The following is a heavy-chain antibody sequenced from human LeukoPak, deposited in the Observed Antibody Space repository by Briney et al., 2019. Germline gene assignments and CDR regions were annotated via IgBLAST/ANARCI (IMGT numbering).Heavy chain of an antibody. Sequence: GGPLKFSCEAPGFPSSGYWMTWFRQAPGKGLGWVPRIKSDGSTNYADSVKGRFTISRDNAKKTVSLQMYSLRAEDTGVYYCARAPSEIGGYYPEYFRHWGQGTLVTVSS. J-gene: IGHJ1*01. D-gene: IGHD3-22*01. CDR1: GFPSSGYW. CDR3: ARAPSEIGGYYPEYFRH. V-gene: IGHV3-74*01. CDR2: IKSDGST.